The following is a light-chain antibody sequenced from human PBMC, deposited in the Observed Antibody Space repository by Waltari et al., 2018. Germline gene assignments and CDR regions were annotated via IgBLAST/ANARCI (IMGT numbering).Light chain of an antibody. CDR1: QSIGRY. CDR3: QNHERLPAV. CDR2: GAA. J-gene: IGKJ1*01. Sequence: EIVLTQSPGTLSLSPGERATLSCSASQSIGRYLVGYQQKHGQAPRLLIYGAASRPAGIPDRFSGSGSGTDFSLTISRLEPEDVAVYYCQNHERLPAVFGQGTKVEIK. V-gene: IGKV3-20*01.